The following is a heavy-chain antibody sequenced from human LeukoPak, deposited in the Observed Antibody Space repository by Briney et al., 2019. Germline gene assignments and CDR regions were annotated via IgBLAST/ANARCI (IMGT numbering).Heavy chain of an antibody. J-gene: IGHJ6*01. D-gene: IGHD6-13*01. CDR3: ARWSLRAAAGTYDYYGMDV. CDR2: IIPIFGTA. Sequence: SVKVSCKASGGTFSSYAISWVRQAPGEGLEWMGGIIPIFGTANYAQKFQGRVTITADESTSTAYMELSSPRYEGTAVYYCARWSLRAAAGTYDYYGMDVWGQGTTVTVSS. V-gene: IGHV1-69*13. CDR1: GGTFSSYA.